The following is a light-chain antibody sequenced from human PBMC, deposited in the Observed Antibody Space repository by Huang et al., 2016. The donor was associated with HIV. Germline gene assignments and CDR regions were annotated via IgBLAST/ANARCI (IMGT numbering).Light chain of an antibody. CDR3: QQRSDPLT. CDR2: DTS. V-gene: IGKV3-11*01. Sequence: EVVLTQSPTPVSLSPGERATLSCRASQSVSNYLALYQQRPGQAPRLRIYDTSNRATGVPARFSGSGSATDFTLTINSLEPEDFAVYYCQQRSDPLTFGGGTKVEI. J-gene: IGKJ4*01. CDR1: QSVSNY.